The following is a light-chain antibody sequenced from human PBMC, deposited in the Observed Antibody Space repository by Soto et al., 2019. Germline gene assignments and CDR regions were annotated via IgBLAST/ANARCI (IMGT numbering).Light chain of an antibody. CDR3: ASWDDRLSGWV. J-gene: IGLJ3*02. V-gene: IGLV1-47*02. CDR2: SND. CDR1: SSNIGSNY. Sequence: QSVLTQPPSASGTPGQGVTISCSGSSSNIGSNYVYWYHLLPGTATKLLMFSNDRRPSGVPDRFSGSKSGTSASLAIRGLRSEDEADYFCASWDDRLSGWVFGGGTKLTVL.